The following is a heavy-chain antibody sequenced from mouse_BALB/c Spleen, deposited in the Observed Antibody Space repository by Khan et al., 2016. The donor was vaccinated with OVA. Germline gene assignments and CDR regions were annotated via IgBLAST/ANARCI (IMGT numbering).Heavy chain of an antibody. Sequence: QVQLQQAGAELVKPGASVMLSCKASGYTFSSYYMYWVKQRPGQGLEWIGGINPTNGGTNFNEKFKTKATLTVDKSSSTAYMQLSSLTSEDSAVYYCTKSGYANPFAYWGQGTLVTVSA. CDR3: TKSGYANPFAY. CDR1: GYTFSSYY. V-gene: IGHV1S81*02. D-gene: IGHD2-10*02. J-gene: IGHJ3*01. CDR2: INPTNGGT.